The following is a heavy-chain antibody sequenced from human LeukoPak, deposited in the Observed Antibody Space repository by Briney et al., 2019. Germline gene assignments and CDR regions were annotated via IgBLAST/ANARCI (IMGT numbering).Heavy chain of an antibody. CDR2: ISSSSSTI. CDR3: AREQQLGYYYYYHMDV. V-gene: IGHV3-48*01. J-gene: IGHJ6*03. CDR1: GFTFSSYS. D-gene: IGHD6-13*01. Sequence: GGSLRLSCAASGFTFSSYSMNWVRQAPGKGLEWVSYISSSSSTIYYADSVKGRFTISRDNAKNSLYLQMNSLRAEDTAVYYCAREQQLGYYYYYHMDVWGKGTTVTVSS.